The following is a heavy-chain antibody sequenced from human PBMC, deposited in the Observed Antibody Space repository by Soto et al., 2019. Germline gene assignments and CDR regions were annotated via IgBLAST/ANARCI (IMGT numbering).Heavy chain of an antibody. Sequence: SETLSLTCTVSNGSISPNYWSWIRQPPGKGLEWIGYIYYAGTTTYNPSLQSRVSISVDTSKNEVSLKLTSVTAADTAVYFCARLGAYYQAMDSWGQGTLVT. V-gene: IGHV4-59*08. CDR2: IYYAGTT. CDR3: ARLGAYYQAMDS. D-gene: IGHD3-22*01. CDR1: NGSISPNY. J-gene: IGHJ1*01.